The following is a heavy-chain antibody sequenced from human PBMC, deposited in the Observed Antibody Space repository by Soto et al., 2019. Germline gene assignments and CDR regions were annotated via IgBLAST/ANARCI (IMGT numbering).Heavy chain of an antibody. V-gene: IGHV1-18*01. Sequence: QVQLVQSGAEVKKPGASVKVSCKASGYTFTSYGISWVRQAPGQGLEWMGWISAYNDNTNNAQKLQGRVTKTTDTATSTADMELRSLRSDDTAVYDCARRLVVVAATPLDYWGQGTLVTVSS. J-gene: IGHJ4*02. CDR2: ISAYNDNT. D-gene: IGHD2-15*01. CDR3: ARRLVVVAATPLDY. CDR1: GYTFTSYG.